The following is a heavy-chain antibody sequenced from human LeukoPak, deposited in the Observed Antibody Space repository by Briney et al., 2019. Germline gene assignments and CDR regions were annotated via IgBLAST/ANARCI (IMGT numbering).Heavy chain of an antibody. CDR3: ARHPPRGYSYGSDGFDI. V-gene: IGHV4-59*08. Sequence: SETLSLTCSVSGDAISSYYWSWIRQPPGEGLEWIGYIYYSGSTNYSPSLKSRVTISVVTSKNQISLKLSSVTAADTAVYYCARHPPRGYSYGSDGFDIWGQGTMVTVSS. CDR2: IYYSGST. CDR1: GDAISSYY. D-gene: IGHD5-18*01. J-gene: IGHJ3*02.